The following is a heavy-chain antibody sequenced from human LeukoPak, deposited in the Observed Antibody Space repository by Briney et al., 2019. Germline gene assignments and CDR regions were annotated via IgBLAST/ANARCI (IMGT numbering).Heavy chain of an antibody. V-gene: IGHV3-66*01. J-gene: IGHJ4*02. Sequence: GGSLRLSCAASGFTFSSYAMSWVRQAPGKGLEWVSVIYSGGSTYYADSVKGRFTISRDNSKNTLYLQMNSLRAEDTAVYYCARVGYYDFWSGYQTFDYWGQGTLVTVSS. CDR3: ARVGYYDFWSGYQTFDY. CDR1: GFTFSSYA. D-gene: IGHD3-3*01. CDR2: IYSGGST.